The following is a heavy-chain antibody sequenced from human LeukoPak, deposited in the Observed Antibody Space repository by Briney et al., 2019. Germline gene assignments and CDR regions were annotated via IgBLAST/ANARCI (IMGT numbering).Heavy chain of an antibody. CDR3: ARGRSGYDFWSGYSKAPHFDY. CDR1: GYTFTSYD. V-gene: IGHV1-8*01. Sequence: ASVKVSCKASGYTFTSYDINWVRQATGQGLEWMGWMNPNSGNTGYAQKFQGRATMTRNTSISTAYMELSSLRSEDTAVYYCARGRSGYDFWSGYSKAPHFDYWGQGTLVTVSS. CDR2: MNPNSGNT. D-gene: IGHD3-3*01. J-gene: IGHJ4*02.